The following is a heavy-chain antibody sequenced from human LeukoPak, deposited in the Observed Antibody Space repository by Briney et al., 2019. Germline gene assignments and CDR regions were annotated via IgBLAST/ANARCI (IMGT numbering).Heavy chain of an antibody. Sequence: SETLSLTCTVSGGSISSYYWSWIRQPPGKGLEWIGNIYYSGSTNYNPSLKSRVTISVDTSKNQFSLELSSVTAADTAVYYCTRGSIAYYYMDVWGKGTTVTISS. J-gene: IGHJ6*03. V-gene: IGHV4-59*01. D-gene: IGHD3-22*01. CDR3: TRGSIAYYYMDV. CDR1: GGSISSYY. CDR2: IYYSGST.